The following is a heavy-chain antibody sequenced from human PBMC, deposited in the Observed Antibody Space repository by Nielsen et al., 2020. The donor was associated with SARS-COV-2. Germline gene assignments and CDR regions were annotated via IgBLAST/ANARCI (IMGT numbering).Heavy chain of an antibody. V-gene: IGHV3-11*03. J-gene: IGHJ6*02. D-gene: IGHD6-13*01. CDR2: ISPSNAYI. Sequence: GESLKISCAASGFAFSDYYMSWIRQAPGKGLEWISYISPSNAYIKYAASVQGRFTISRSNAKNSVYLQMNNVRAGDTAVYFCARSPFHRSSWYGMDVWGQGTTVTVSS. CDR1: GFAFSDYY. CDR3: ARSPFHRSSWYGMDV.